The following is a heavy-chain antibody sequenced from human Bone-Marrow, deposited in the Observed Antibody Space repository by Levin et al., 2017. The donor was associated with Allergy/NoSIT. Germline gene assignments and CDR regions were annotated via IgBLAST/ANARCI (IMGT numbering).Heavy chain of an antibody. D-gene: IGHD6-13*01. J-gene: IGHJ6*02. Sequence: PGGSLRLSCAASGFTFSSYSMNWVRQAPGKGLEWVSSISSSSSYIYYADSVKGRFTISRDNAKNSLYLQMNSLRAEDTAVYYCARDTGYSSSWLPHYYYGMDVWGQGTTVTVSS. V-gene: IGHV3-21*01. CDR1: GFTFSSYS. CDR3: ARDTGYSSSWLPHYYYGMDV. CDR2: ISSSSSYI.